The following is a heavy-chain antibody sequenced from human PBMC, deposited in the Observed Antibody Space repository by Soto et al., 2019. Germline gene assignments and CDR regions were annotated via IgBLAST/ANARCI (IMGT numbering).Heavy chain of an antibody. Sequence: QVQLQESGPGLVKPSQTLSLTCTVSGGSISTDDHYWSWIRQPPGKGLEWIGYIYYTGSTHYKPSLKGRLLTPLDTSKNQCSLQRTCVSAADTAVYYCAALGSRWNIDYWGQGTLVTVSS. J-gene: IGHJ4*02. CDR1: GGSISTDDHY. D-gene: IGHD6-13*01. CDR3: AALGSRWNIDY. CDR2: IYYTGST. V-gene: IGHV4-30-4*01.